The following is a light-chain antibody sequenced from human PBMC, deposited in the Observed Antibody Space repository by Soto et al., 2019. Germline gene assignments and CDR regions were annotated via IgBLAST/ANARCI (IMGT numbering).Light chain of an antibody. CDR1: QSVSSY. Sequence: EIVMTQSPATLSVSPWERATLSCRASQSVSSYLAWYQQKPGQAPRLLIYDASNRATGIPARFSGSGSGTDFTLTISSLEPEDFAVYYCQQRSNWPPAFGQGTRLEI. V-gene: IGKV3-11*01. CDR2: DAS. J-gene: IGKJ5*01. CDR3: QQRSNWPPA.